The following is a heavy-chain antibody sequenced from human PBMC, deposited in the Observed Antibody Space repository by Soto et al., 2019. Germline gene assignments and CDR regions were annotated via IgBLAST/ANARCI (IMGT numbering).Heavy chain of an antibody. Sequence: SETLSLTCTVSGGSISSYYWSWIRQPPGKGLEWIGYIYYSGGTYYNPSLKSRVTISVDTSKNQFSLKLSSVTAADTAVYYCARVADCSGGRCYFSVDYWGQGTLVTVSS. CDR3: ARVADCSGGRCYFSVDY. CDR2: IYYSGGT. CDR1: GGSISSYY. V-gene: IGHV4-30-4*01. J-gene: IGHJ4*02. D-gene: IGHD2-15*01.